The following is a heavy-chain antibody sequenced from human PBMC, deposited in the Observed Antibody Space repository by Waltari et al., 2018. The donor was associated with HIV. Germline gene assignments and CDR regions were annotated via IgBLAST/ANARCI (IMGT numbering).Heavy chain of an antibody. J-gene: IGHJ5*02. Sequence: QVQLRASGPGLVEPSQTLSPVCHVTTGSISSGSYYWCWIRQPAGKGLEWIGRVYSSGIPTYNPSFQFRIAMGVDTARNLISLAVFSATAADTAVYYCAREMALGPEYGSGWSRDWSRGGWFDPWGQGTLVVVSS. CDR1: TGSISSGSYY. D-gene: IGHD6-19*01. CDR3: AREMALGPEYGSGWSRDWSRGGWFDP. V-gene: IGHV4-61*02. CDR2: VYSSGIP.